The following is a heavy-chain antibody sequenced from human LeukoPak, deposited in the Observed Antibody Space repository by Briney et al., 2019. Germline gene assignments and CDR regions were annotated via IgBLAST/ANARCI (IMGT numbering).Heavy chain of an antibody. D-gene: IGHD3-16*02. CDR3: ARDYVWGSYRTSYYYYYMDV. CDR1: GFTFSSYA. V-gene: IGHV3-23*01. CDR2: ISGSGGST. Sequence: GGSLRLSCAASGFTFSSYAMSRVRQAPGKGLEWVSAISGSGGSTYYADSVKGRFTISRDNSKNTLYLQMNSLRAEDTAVYYCARDYVWGSYRTSYYYYYMDVWGKGTTVTVSS. J-gene: IGHJ6*03.